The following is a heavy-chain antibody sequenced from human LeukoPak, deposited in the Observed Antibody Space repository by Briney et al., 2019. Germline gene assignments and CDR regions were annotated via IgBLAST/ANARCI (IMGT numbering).Heavy chain of an antibody. Sequence: ASVNVSCKASGYTFNSYGISWVRKAPGQGLEWVGWISAYNGNTNYAQKLQGRVTMTTDTSTSTAYMELRRLRSDDTAVYYCARDRAAAANWFDPGGQGTLVTVSS. D-gene: IGHD2-2*01. CDR3: ARDRAAAANWFDP. J-gene: IGHJ5*02. CDR2: ISAYNGNT. V-gene: IGHV1-18*01. CDR1: GYTFNSYG.